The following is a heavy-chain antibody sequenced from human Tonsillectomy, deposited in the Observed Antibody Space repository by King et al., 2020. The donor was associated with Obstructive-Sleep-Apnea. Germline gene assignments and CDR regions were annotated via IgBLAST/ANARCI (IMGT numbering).Heavy chain of an antibody. V-gene: IGHV3-11*01. Sequence: VQLVESGGGLVKPGGSLRLSCAASGFTFSGYYMSWIRQAPGKGLEWVSYISSSGSSIYYADSLKGRFTISRGNAKSSWYLQTNNLRADDTAVYYCARSSAQGGRSDHWGQGTRDTVPS. CDR3: ARSSAQGGRSDH. D-gene: IGHD1-26*01. CDR2: ISSSGSSI. CDR1: GFTFSGYY. J-gene: IGHJ4*02.